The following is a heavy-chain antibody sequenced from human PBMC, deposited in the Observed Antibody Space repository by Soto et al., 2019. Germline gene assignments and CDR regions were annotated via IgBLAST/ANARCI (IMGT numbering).Heavy chain of an antibody. CDR3: TTYDFWSGYPAGAYYYYMDV. Sequence: GGSLRLSCAASGFTFSSYAMSWVRQAPGKGLEWVSAISGSGGTTDYAAPVKGRFTISRDDSKNTLYLQMNSLKTEDTAVYYCTTYDFWSGYPAGAYYYYMDVWGKGTTVTVSS. J-gene: IGHJ6*03. CDR1: GFTFSSYA. CDR2: ISGSGGTT. V-gene: IGHV3-23*01. D-gene: IGHD3-3*01.